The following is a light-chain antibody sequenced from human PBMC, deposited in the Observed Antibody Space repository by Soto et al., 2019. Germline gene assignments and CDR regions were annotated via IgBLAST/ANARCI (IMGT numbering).Light chain of an antibody. CDR3: QHYGSSPPIT. CDR2: GAS. J-gene: IGKJ5*01. V-gene: IGKV3-20*01. CDR1: QSVRSTS. Sequence: DIVLTQSPGTLTLSPGERATLSCRASQSVRSTSLAWYQQKPGQAPRLLIYGASSRATGIPDRFSGGGSGTDFTLTISRLEPEDFAVYYCQHYGSSPPITFGQGTRLGI.